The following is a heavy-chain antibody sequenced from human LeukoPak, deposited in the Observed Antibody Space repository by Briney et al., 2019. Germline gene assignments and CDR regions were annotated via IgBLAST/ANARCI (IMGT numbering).Heavy chain of an antibody. J-gene: IGHJ4*02. CDR3: ARGGAARPDY. V-gene: IGHV3-48*02. Sequence: GGSLRLSCAASGFTFSSYGMNWVRQASGRGLEWVSYISGSSSTTSYADSVKGRFTISRGNAKNSLYLQINSLRDEDTAVYYCARGGAARPDYWGQGTLVTVSS. D-gene: IGHD6-6*01. CDR1: GFTFSSYG. CDR2: ISGSSSTT.